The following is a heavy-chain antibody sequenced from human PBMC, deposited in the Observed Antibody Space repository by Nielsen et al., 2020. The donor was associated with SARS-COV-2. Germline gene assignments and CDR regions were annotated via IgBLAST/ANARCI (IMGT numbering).Heavy chain of an antibody. J-gene: IGHJ5*02. CDR2: ISHSGST. CDR1: GDSIGTGSYY. Sequence: SETLSLTCTVSGDSIGTGSYYWSWIRQHPGTGLEWIGYISHSGSTFYNPSLKSRLSTSIDTSDNQFSLNLRSVTAADTALYYCARVVQYDILTGNYANWFDPWGQGTLVSVSS. V-gene: IGHV4-31*03. D-gene: IGHD3-9*01. CDR3: ARVVQYDILTGNYANWFDP.